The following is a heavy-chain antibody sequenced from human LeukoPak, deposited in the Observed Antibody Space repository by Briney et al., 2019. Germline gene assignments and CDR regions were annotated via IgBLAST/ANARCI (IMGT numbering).Heavy chain of an antibody. V-gene: IGHV1-2*06. Sequence: GASVKVSCKASGYTFTGYYMHWVRQAPGQGLEWMGRINPNSGGTNYAQKFQGRVTMTRDTSISTAYMELSRLRSDDTAVYYCARDIGVVIKRPGKFDYWGQGTLVTXSS. J-gene: IGHJ4*02. D-gene: IGHD3-3*01. CDR3: ARDIGVVIKRPGKFDY. CDR2: INPNSGGT. CDR1: GYTFTGYY.